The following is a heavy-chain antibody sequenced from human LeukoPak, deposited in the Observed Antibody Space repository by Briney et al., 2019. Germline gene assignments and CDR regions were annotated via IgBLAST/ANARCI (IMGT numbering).Heavy chain of an antibody. D-gene: IGHD2-2*01. J-gene: IGHJ4*02. CDR3: ARVLMCSSTSCYSGFDY. Sequence: ASVKVSCNASGYTFTGYYMHWVRQAPGQGLEWMGWINPNSGGTNYAQKFQGRVTMTRDTSISTAYMELSRLRSDDTAVYYCARVLMCSSTSCYSGFDYWGQGTLVTVSS. CDR1: GYTFTGYY. CDR2: INPNSGGT. V-gene: IGHV1-2*02.